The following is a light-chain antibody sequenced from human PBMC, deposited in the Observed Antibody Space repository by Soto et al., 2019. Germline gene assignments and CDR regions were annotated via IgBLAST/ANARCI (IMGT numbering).Light chain of an antibody. Sequence: EIVLTQSPATLSLSPGERATLSCRASQSISSHLAWYQQKPGQAPRLLMYDASNRATGIPARLSGSGSGTDFTLTISSLEPEDFAVYYCQQRSNWPLTFGGGTKVEIK. J-gene: IGKJ4*01. CDR3: QQRSNWPLT. V-gene: IGKV3-11*01. CDR1: QSISSH. CDR2: DAS.